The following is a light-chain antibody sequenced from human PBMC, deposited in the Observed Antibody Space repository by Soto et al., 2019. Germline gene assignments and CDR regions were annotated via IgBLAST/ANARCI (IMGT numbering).Light chain of an antibody. V-gene: IGLV2-18*02. CDR1: SSDVGSNNR. CDR3: SSYTTSSTYV. CDR2: DVS. Sequence: QSALTQPPSVSGSPGQSVAISCTGTSSDVGSNNRVSWYQQPPGTAPKLIIYDVSNRPSGVPDRFSGSKSGNTASLTISGLQAEDEADYYCSSYTTSSTYVFGTGTKLPS. J-gene: IGLJ1*01.